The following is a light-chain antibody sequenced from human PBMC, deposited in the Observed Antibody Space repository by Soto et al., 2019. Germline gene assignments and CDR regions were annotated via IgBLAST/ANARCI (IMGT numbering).Light chain of an antibody. Sequence: DIQMGQGPSCGSASVGDRVTSTCRGSQGISSWLAWYQQKPGKAPKLLIYAASSLQSGVPSRFSGSGSGTDFTLTISSLQPEDFATYYRQQANTFPITFGQGTRPEIK. CDR3: QQANTFPIT. CDR1: QGISSW. CDR2: AAS. V-gene: IGKV1-12*01. J-gene: IGKJ5*01.